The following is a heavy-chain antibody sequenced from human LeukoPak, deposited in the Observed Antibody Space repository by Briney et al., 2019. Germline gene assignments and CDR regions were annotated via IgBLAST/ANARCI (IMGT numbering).Heavy chain of an antibody. V-gene: IGHV3-23*01. J-gene: IGHJ4*02. CDR1: GFTFSSYS. CDR3: AKGRGEYASSPGDQ. CDR2: ISGSGDIT. D-gene: IGHD6-6*01. Sequence: PGGSLRLSCAASGFTFSSYSMNWVRQAPGKGLEWVSAISGSGDITYYADSVKGRFTISRDNSKNMLYLQLNSLRAEDTAVYHCAKGRGEYASSPGDQWGQGTLVTVSS.